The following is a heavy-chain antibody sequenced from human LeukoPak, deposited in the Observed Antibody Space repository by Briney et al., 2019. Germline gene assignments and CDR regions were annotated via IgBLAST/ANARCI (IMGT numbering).Heavy chain of an antibody. CDR1: GFTFSRYG. V-gene: IGHV3-33*08. D-gene: IGHD5-12*01. CDR3: AREVDSGSPGPGY. J-gene: IGHJ4*02. Sequence: GGSLRLSCAASGFTFSRYGMHWVRQAPGKGLEWVAVIWYDGSNKYYADSVKGRFTISRDNSENTLYLQMNSLRAEDTAVYYCAREVDSGSPGPGYWGQGTLVTVSS. CDR2: IWYDGSNK.